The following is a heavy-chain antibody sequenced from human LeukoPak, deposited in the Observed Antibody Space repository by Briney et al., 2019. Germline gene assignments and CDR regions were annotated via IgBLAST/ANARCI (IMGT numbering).Heavy chain of an antibody. CDR3: ARDSIAAAGRPFDY. CDR1: GFTFSSYS. CDR2: ISSSSSYI. V-gene: IGHV3-21*01. D-gene: IGHD6-13*01. J-gene: IGHJ4*02. Sequence: GGSLRLSCAASGFTFSSYSMNWVRQAPGKGLEWVSSISSSSSYIYYADSVKGRFTISRDNAKNSLYLQMKSLRAEDTAVYYCARDSIAAAGRPFDYWGQGTLVTVSS.